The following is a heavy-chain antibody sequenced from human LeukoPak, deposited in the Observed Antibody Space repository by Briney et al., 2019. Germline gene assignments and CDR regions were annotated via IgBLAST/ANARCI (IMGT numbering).Heavy chain of an antibody. V-gene: IGHV4-59*01. CDR2: VSYSGSA. CDR3: ARDRGYCSGSNCYHYFDY. D-gene: IGHD2-15*01. Sequence: SETLSLTCTVSGGSFSTYYWSWIRQPPGKGLERIGYVSYSGSANYDPSLKSRVTMSVDTSKSQFSLKLTSVTAADTAVYYCARDRGYCSGSNCYHYFDYWGQGTLVPVSS. CDR1: GGSFSTYY. J-gene: IGHJ4*02.